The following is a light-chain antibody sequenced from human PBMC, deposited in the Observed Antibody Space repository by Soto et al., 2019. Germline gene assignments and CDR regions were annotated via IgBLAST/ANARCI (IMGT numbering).Light chain of an antibody. J-gene: IGKJ1*01. CDR1: QSISTY. Sequence: DIRLTHSPSSLSASVLYRTTITCRASQSISTYLNWYQQKPGEAPTLLVYDSSTLQSGVPSRFSGSGFGAEFTLTVSSLQPEDFATYYCQQSYSNPTWTFGQGTKVDI. V-gene: IGKV1-39*01. CDR3: QQSYSNPTWT. CDR2: DSS.